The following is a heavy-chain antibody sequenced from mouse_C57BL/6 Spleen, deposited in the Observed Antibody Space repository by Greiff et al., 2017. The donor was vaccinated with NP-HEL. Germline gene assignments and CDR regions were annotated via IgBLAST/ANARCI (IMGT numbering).Heavy chain of an antibody. CDR1: GFTFSDDG. D-gene: IGHD1-1*02. V-gene: IGHV5-17*01. J-gene: IGHJ1*03. CDR2: ISSGSSTI. CDR3: ARRWRYFDV. Sequence: EVMLVESGGGLVKPGGSLKLSCAASGFTFSDDGMHWVRQAPEKGLEWVAYISSGSSTIYYADTVKGRFTISRDNDKHTLFLQMTSLRSEDTAIYYCARRWRYFDVWGTGTTVTVSS.